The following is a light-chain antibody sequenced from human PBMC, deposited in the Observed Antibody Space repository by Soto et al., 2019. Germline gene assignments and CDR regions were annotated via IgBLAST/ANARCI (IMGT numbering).Light chain of an antibody. V-gene: IGKV1-5*03. CDR1: QTISSW. Sequence: DIQMTQSPSTLSASVGDRVTITCRASQTISSWLSWYQQKPGKAPKLLIYKASSLKSGVPSRFSGSGYRREYAHTICTLQPDDFATHSCELSNSYPCTLGQGTKEQLK. CDR2: KAS. J-gene: IGKJ1*01. CDR3: ELSNSYPCT.